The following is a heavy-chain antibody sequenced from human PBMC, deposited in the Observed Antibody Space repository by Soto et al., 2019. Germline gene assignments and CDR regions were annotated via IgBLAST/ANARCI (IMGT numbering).Heavy chain of an antibody. CDR2: ISASGGNT. CDR1: GFTFINYA. CDR3: AKEDSWGGDFDY. Sequence: EVQLLESGGGLVQPGGSLRLSCAASGFTFINYAMSWVRQAPGKGLEWVSTISASGGNTYYADSVKGRFTISRDNSKNTLYLHMNSLRAEDTAVYYCAKEDSWGGDFDYWGQGTLVTVSS. V-gene: IGHV3-23*01. J-gene: IGHJ4*02. D-gene: IGHD7-27*01.